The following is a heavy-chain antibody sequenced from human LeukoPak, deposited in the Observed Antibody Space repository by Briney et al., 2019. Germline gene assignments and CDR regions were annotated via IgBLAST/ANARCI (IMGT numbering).Heavy chain of an antibody. V-gene: IGHV3-30*04. CDR3: AKDRPPVPLDH. CDR1: GFTFSSYA. Sequence: GGSLRLSCAASGFTFSSYAMHWVRQAPGKGLEWVAVISHDAKNDYLADSVKGRFTISRDNSKNTLYLQMNSLEPGDTAVYYCAKDRPPVPLDHWGQGILVTVSS. J-gene: IGHJ4*02. D-gene: IGHD6-6*01. CDR2: ISHDAKND.